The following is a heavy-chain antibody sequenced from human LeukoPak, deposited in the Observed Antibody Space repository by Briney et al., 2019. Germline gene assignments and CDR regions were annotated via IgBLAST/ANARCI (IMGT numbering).Heavy chain of an antibody. CDR2: MNPNSGNT. V-gene: IGHV1-8*01. J-gene: IGHJ3*02. CDR3: ARGRRITMIVVVKDAFDI. CDR1: GYTFTSYD. Sequence: ASVKVSCKASGYTFTSYDINWVRQATGQGLEWMGWMNPNSGNTGYAQKFRGRVTMTRNISISTAYMELSSLRSEDTAVYYCARGRRITMIVVVKDAFDIWGQGTMVTVSS. D-gene: IGHD3-22*01.